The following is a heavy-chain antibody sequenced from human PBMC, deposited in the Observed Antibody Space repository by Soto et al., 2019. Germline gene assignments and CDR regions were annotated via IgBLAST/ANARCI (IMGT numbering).Heavy chain of an antibody. CDR3: ARTSWDLRGGLDY. V-gene: IGHV3-23*05. CDR2: IDFTGGDT. CDR1: GFSFSSYV. J-gene: IGHJ4*02. Sequence: VGSLRLSCAASGFSFSSYVMDWIRLAPVKVLQWVSDIDFTGGDTNYADSLKGRFTISRDNSKSTLYLQMNSLRREDTAIYYCARTSWDLRGGLDYWGQGTLVTVSS. D-gene: IGHD1-26*01.